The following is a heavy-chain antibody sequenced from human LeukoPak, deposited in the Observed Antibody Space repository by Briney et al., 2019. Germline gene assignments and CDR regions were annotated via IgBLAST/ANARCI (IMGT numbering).Heavy chain of an antibody. CDR3: ARGPFDYGGNSQNYYFYYYMDV. Sequence: SETLSLTCTVSGGSISSYYWSWIRQPPGKGLEWIGYIYYSGGTNYNPSLKSRVTISVDTSKNQFSLKLRSVTAADTAVYYCARGPFDYGGNSQNYYFYYYMDVWGKGTTVTISS. CDR1: GGSISSYY. D-gene: IGHD4-23*01. CDR2: IYYSGGT. J-gene: IGHJ6*03. V-gene: IGHV4-59*01.